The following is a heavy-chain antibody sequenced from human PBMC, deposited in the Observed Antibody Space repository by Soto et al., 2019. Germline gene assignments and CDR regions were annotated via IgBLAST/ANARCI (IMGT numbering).Heavy chain of an antibody. Sequence: AKPSSEANRYTFASYSMRWLRQSPGQGLEWLGWINPYNGYTNYAQKFQGWVTMTRDTSISTAYMELRRLRSDDTAVYYCARAEGYSSAWFDPWGQGTLVTVSS. J-gene: IGHJ5*02. CDR1: RYTFASYS. CDR2: INPYNGYT. CDR3: ARAEGYSSAWFDP. D-gene: IGHD6-19*01. V-gene: IGHV1-2*04.